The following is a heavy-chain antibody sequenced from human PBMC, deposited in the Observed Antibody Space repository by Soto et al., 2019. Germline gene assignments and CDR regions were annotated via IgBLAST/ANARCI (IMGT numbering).Heavy chain of an antibody. CDR2: IGNINSYT. J-gene: IGHJ4*02. CDR3: VRWVYFYDSNGYYDY. CDR1: GLTFRDYY. V-gene: IGHV3-11*06. D-gene: IGHD3-22*01. Sequence: SLRRSCPASGLTFRDYYMTWIRQAPGKWLDWVSYIGNINSYTNYADSLKCRFTISRDTAKNSLYLQMNSLTAEDTAVYYGVRWVYFYDSNGYYDYWGQGSLVTVSS.